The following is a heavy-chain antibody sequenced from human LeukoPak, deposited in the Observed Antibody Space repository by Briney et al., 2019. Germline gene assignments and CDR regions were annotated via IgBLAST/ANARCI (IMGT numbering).Heavy chain of an antibody. CDR3: ARVGLYCSGGSCYSDGMDV. D-gene: IGHD2-15*01. J-gene: IGHJ6*04. V-gene: IGHV4-59*01. CDR1: GGSISSYY. CDR2: INYSGTT. Sequence: PSETLSLTCTVSGGSISSYYWSWIRQPPGKGLEWMGNINYSGTTNNNPSLKSRVTISVDTSKNQFSLKLSSVTAADTAVYYCARVGLYCSGGSCYSDGMDVWGKGTTVTVSS.